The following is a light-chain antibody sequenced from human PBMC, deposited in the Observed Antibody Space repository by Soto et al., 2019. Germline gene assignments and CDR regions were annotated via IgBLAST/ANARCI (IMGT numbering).Light chain of an antibody. CDR1: QSISSW. CDR3: QPYNSYWT. V-gene: IGKV1-5*03. Sequence: DIQMTQSPSTLSASVGDRVTITCRASQSISSWLAWYKQKPGKAPKLLSHKACILESGVPSRFSGSGCGTKFTLTITSLQHDDFVTYYCQPYNSYWTFGQGTKLDI. J-gene: IGKJ1*01. CDR2: KAC.